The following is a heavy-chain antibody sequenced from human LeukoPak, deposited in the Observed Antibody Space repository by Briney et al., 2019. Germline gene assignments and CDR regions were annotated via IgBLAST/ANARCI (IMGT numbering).Heavy chain of an antibody. CDR1: GGAISSYY. CDR2: IYYSGST. J-gene: IGHJ5*02. Sequence: SETLSLTCTVSGGAISSYYWSWIRQPPGKGLEWIGYIYYSGSTNYNPSLKSRVTISVDTSKNQFSLKLSSVTAADTAVYYCARSPYNWFDPWGQGTLVTVSS. CDR3: ARSPYNWFDP. V-gene: IGHV4-59*01.